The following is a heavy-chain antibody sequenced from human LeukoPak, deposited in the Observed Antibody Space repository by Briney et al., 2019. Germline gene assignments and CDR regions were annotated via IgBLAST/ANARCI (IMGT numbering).Heavy chain of an antibody. CDR1: GLNFSVYY. D-gene: IGHD6-13*01. J-gene: IGHJ4*02. CDR3: AREMGSIWNVPIDY. CDR2: ICKTGTSV. V-gene: IGHV3-11*01. Sequence: GGSLRLSCITSGLNFSVYYMTWIRQAPGNGLGAPGNGLEWLSHICKTGTSVYYADSVRGRFTISRDNAKNSLYLHMNNLRAEDTAVYYCAREMGSIWNVPIDYWGQGTRVTVSS.